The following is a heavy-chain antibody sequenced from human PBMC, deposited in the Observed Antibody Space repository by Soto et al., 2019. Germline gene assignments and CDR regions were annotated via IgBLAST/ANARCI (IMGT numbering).Heavy chain of an antibody. D-gene: IGHD2-8*01. J-gene: IGHJ3*02. V-gene: IGHV4-59*08. CDR2: ISDSGST. CDR1: GGSINNYY. Sequence: QMQLQESGPGLVRPSETLSLTCTVSGGSINNYYWSWIRQPPGKGLEWMAYISDSGSTNYNPALKSRVTIPLGTSEKQFFLKLTSVTAADTAVYYCARRQTMYFRHAFDIWGQGTMVTVSS. CDR3: ARRQTMYFRHAFDI.